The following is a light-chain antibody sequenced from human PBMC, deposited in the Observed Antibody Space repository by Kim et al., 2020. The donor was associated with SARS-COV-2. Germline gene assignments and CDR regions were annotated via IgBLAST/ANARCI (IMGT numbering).Light chain of an antibody. CDR1: QSFRSN. Sequence: YPGERATLSCRASQSFRSNLAWYQQKPGQAPRLLIYGASTRATGIPARFSGSGSGTEFTLTISSLQPEDFAVYYCQQYNNWPPWTFGQGTKVDIK. CDR2: GAS. CDR3: QQYNNWPPWT. V-gene: IGKV3-15*01. J-gene: IGKJ1*01.